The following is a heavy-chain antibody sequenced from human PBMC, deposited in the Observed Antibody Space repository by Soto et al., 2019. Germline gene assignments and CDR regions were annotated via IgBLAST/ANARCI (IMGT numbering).Heavy chain of an antibody. CDR2: IKRHSDGGRT. V-gene: IGHV3-15*07. CDR3: TTGSVEGF. Sequence: EVQLVESGGGLVKPGGSLRLSCAASGFTFNNAWMNWVRQAPGKGLEWVGRIKRHSDGGRTDYAAPVRGRFTISRDDSQKTLYLHMSSLKIEDTAVYYCTTGSVEGFWGQGTTVTVSS. D-gene: IGHD2-15*01. J-gene: IGHJ6*02. CDR1: GFTFNNAW.